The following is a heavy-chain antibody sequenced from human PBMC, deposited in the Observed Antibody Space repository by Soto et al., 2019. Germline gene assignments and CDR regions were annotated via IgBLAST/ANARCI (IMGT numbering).Heavy chain of an antibody. CDR3: ARDFRTYSHGVDV. Sequence: ASVKVSCKASGYPFTGPYIYWVRQAPGQGLEWMGWINPSSRGTEFAEKFQGRVTVTRDTSIRTVFLELNSLTSDDTGVYFCARDFRTYSHGVDVFGQGTAGTVSS. V-gene: IGHV1-2*02. J-gene: IGHJ6*02. D-gene: IGHD4-4*01. CDR1: GYPFTGPY. CDR2: INPSSRGT.